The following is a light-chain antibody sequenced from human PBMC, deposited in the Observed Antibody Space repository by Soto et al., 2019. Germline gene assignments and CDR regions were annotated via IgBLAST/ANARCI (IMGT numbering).Light chain of an antibody. CDR1: QYVGSR. CDR2: YMS. CDR3: HQRQSWPRT. V-gene: IGKV3-11*01. Sequence: ESVFSTSPTPLSSSPGETATSSCRASQYVGSRLAWYQHKPGQAPRLLIYYMSKRATGIPARFSGSGSGTDFTLTISSLAPDDFAIYYCHQRQSWPRTFGQGTKVDIK. J-gene: IGKJ1*01.